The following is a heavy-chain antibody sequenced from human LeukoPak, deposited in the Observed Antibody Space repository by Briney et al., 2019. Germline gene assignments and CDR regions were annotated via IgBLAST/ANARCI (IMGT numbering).Heavy chain of an antibody. CDR3: ARAGVGHTSMVTMQY. Sequence: KPSETLSLTCSVSTDSITNYYWNWIRQPPGKRLEWIGYIHYSGSIDYNPSLKSRVTISLDTSKNQFSLKLTSVTAADTAVYYCARAGVGHTSMVTMQYWGQGTQVTVSS. J-gene: IGHJ4*02. D-gene: IGHD3-10*01. CDR2: IHYSGSI. CDR1: TDSITNYY. V-gene: IGHV4-59*01.